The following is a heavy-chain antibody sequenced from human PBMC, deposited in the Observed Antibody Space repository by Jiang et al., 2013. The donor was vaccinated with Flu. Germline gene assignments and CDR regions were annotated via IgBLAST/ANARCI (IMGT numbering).Heavy chain of an antibody. CDR2: ISGDGYTI. J-gene: IGHJ4*02. CDR1: GFSFSGYE. V-gene: IGHV3-48*03. Sequence: DLVQPGGSLRLSCAASGFSFSGYEMNWVRQAPGKGLEWVSYISGDGYTIYYADSVKGRFTISRDNAKDSLYLQMHSLRADDTAVYYCARDDFGNYFFDSWGPGTLVTVSS. CDR3: ARDDFGNYFFDS. D-gene: IGHD4-11*01.